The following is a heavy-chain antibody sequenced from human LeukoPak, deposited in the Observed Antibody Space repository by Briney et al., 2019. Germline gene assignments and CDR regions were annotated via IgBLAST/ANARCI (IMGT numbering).Heavy chain of an antibody. CDR1: GGTFSSYA. D-gene: IGHD1-1*01. J-gene: IGHJ6*03. V-gene: IGHV1-69*05. CDR2: IIPIFGTA. Sequence: SVKVSCKASGGTFSSYAISWVRQAPGQGLEWMGRIIPIFGTANYAQKFQGRVTITTDESTSTAYMELSILRSEDTAVYYCATTSGSYYYYYMDVWGKGTTVTVSS. CDR3: ATTSGSYYYYYMDV.